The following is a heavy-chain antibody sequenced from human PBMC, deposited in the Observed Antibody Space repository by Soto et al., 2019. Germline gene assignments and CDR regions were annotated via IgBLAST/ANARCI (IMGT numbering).Heavy chain of an antibody. V-gene: IGHV1-46*01. CDR2: INPSGGST. CDR3: AREQCSGGSCSED. Sequence: QVQLVQSGAEVKKPGASVKVSCKASGYTFTSYYMHWVRQAPGQGLEWMGIINPSGGSTSYAQKFQGRVTMTRETSTSTVYMELSSLRSEDTAVYYCAREQCSGGSCSEDWGQGTLVTVSS. D-gene: IGHD2-15*01. CDR1: GYTFTSYY. J-gene: IGHJ4*02.